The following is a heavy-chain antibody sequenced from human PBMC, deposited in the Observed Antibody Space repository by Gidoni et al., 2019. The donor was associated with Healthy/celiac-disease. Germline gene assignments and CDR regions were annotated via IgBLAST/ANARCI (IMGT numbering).Heavy chain of an antibody. CDR1: GFSLSNARMG. CDR3: ARDIAAAGFDY. J-gene: IGHJ4*02. Sequence: QFTLQESGPVLVKPTETLTLTCPVSGFSLSNARMGVSWIRQPPGKALEWLAHIFSNDEKSYSTSLKSRLTISKDTSKSQVVLTMTNMDPVDTATYYCARDIAAAGFDYWGQGTLVTVSS. CDR2: IFSNDEK. V-gene: IGHV2-26*01. D-gene: IGHD6-13*01.